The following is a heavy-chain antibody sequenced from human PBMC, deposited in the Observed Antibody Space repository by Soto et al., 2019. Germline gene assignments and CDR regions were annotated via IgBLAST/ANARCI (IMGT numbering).Heavy chain of an antibody. CDR3: ARDSKYYYDSSGYFRDCYYYYGMDV. D-gene: IGHD3-22*01. CDR2: ISYDGSNK. V-gene: IGHV3-30-3*01. CDR1: GFTFSSYA. Sequence: PGGSLRLSCAASGFTFSSYAMHWVRQAPGKGLEWVAVISYDGSNKYYADSVKGRFTISRDNSKNTLYLQMNSLRAEDTAVYYCARDSKYYYDSSGYFRDCYYYYGMDVWGQGTTVTVSS. J-gene: IGHJ6*02.